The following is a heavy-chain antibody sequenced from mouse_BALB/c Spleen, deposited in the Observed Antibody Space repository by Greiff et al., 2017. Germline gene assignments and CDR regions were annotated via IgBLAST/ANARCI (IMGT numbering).Heavy chain of an antibody. CDR3: TRRMYGNYGDY. Sequence: EVQLQQSGTVLARPGASVKMSCKASGYTFTSYWMHWVKQRPGQGLEWIGAIYPGNSDTSYNQKFKGKAKLTAVTSTSTAYMELSSLTNEDSAVYYCTRRMYGNYGDYWGQGTTLTVSS. CDR2: IYPGNSDT. CDR1: GYTFTSYW. D-gene: IGHD2-10*02. V-gene: IGHV1-5*01. J-gene: IGHJ2*01.